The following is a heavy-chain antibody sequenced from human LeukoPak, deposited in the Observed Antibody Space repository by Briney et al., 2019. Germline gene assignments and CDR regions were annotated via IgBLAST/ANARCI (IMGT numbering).Heavy chain of an antibody. CDR3: AKVDGNSAVDY. CDR2: INQDGSQT. CDR1: GFTSGHIFTDYW. D-gene: IGHD4-23*01. J-gene: IGHJ4*02. V-gene: IGHV3-7*03. Sequence: GGSLRLSCVASGFTSGHIFTDYWMTWVRQVPGKGLEWVANINQDGSQTYYLDSVKARFTISRDNAKESVSLQMNSLRAEDTAVYYCAKVDGNSAVDYWGQGTLVTVSS.